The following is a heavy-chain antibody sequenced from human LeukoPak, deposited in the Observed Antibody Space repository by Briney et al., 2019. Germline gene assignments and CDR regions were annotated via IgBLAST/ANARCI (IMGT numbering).Heavy chain of an antibody. D-gene: IGHD1-26*01. CDR1: GLTVSSNY. J-gene: IGHJ3*02. CDR3: ARGGDIVGASRSAFDI. Sequence: GGSLRLSCAASGLTVSSNYMSWVRQAPGKGLEWGSLIYSGGSTDMPDSVKGRFTISRDNSKNTLFLQMNSLRAEDTAVYCCARGGDIVGASRSAFDIWGQGTTVTVSS. CDR2: IYSGGST. V-gene: IGHV3-53*01.